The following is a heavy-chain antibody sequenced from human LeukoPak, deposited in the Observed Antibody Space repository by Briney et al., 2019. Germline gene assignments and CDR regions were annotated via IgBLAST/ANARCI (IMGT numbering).Heavy chain of an antibody. J-gene: IGHJ4*02. Sequence: PGGSLRLSCAVSGFTFSSYWMSWVRQAPGKGLECVANIKQDGSEKYYVDSVKGRFTISRDNTKNSLYLQMDSLKAGDTAVYYCARAGTYSSSWYVNYWGQGTLVAVSS. CDR2: IKQDGSEK. D-gene: IGHD6-13*01. CDR1: GFTFSSYW. CDR3: ARAGTYSSSWYVNY. V-gene: IGHV3-7*03.